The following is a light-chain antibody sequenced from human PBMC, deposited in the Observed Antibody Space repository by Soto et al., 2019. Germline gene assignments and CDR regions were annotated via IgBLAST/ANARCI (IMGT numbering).Light chain of an antibody. J-gene: IGKJ1*01. CDR3: QQYGSSPKT. CDR1: QSISSSY. V-gene: IGKV3-20*01. CDR2: GAS. Sequence: EIVLTQSPGTLSLSPGKRATLSCRASQSISSSYLAWYQQRPGQTPRLLIYGASSRATGIPDRFSGSGSGTEFTLTISRLEPEDFAVYYCQQYGSSPKTFGQGTKVDIK.